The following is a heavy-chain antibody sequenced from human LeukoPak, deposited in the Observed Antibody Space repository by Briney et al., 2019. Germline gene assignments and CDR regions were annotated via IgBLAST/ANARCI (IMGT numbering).Heavy chain of an antibody. CDR2: IYYSGST. D-gene: IGHD6-13*01. Sequence: PSETLSLTCTVSGGSISSSSYYWGWIRQPPGKGLEWIGSIYYSGSTYYNPSLKSRVTISVDTSKNQFSLKLSSVTAADTAVYYCARDGYIAAAVKWGQGTLVTVSS. CDR1: GGSISSSSYY. CDR3: ARDGYIAAAVK. V-gene: IGHV4-39*07. J-gene: IGHJ4*02.